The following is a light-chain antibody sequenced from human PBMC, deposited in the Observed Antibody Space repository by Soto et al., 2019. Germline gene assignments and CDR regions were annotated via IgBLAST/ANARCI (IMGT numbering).Light chain of an antibody. Sequence: QSALTQPPSVSGSPGQSVTISCTGTSSDVGGYNFVSWYQQHPGKAPKLMLYDVNIRPSGVSNRFSGSKSGNTASLTISGLQAEDEADYYCTSWTTSTTMIFGGGTKVTVL. CDR2: DVN. CDR1: SSDVGGYNF. J-gene: IGLJ2*01. V-gene: IGLV2-14*03. CDR3: TSWTTSTTMI.